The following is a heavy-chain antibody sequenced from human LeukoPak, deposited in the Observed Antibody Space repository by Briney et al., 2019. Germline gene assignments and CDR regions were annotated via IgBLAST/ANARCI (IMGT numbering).Heavy chain of an antibody. V-gene: IGHV3-7*01. CDR3: TRGGGDL. D-gene: IGHD2-21*02. CDR1: GFTLSSSW. Sequence: GGSLRLSCAASGFTLSSSWMGWVRQTPGKGLEWVAMIQEDGSGETYVDSVQGRFTIFRDNAKNSLYSQTHSLRVEDTSVYYCTRGGGDLWGQGTLVTVSS. CDR2: IQEDGSGE. J-gene: IGHJ4*01.